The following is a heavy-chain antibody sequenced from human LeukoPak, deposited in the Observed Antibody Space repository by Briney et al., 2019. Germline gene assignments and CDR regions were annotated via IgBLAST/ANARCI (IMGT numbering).Heavy chain of an antibody. CDR3: AKEAARGYFDY. CDR2: ISGSGDNT. V-gene: IGHV3-23*01. CDR1: GFTFSSYA. Sequence: GGSLRLSCAASGFTFSSYAMSWVRQAPGKGLEWVSAISGSGDNTYYADFVKGRFTISRDNSKNTLYLQMKSLRAEDTAVYYCAKEAARGYFDYWGQGTLVTVTS. J-gene: IGHJ4*02. D-gene: IGHD3-10*01.